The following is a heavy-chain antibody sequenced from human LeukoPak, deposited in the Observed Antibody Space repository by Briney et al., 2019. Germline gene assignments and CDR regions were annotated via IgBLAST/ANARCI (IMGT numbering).Heavy chain of an antibody. D-gene: IGHD3-16*02. CDR3: ARTDTGYYDYVWGSYRSLAFDI. CDR2: ISAYNGNT. J-gene: IGHJ3*02. Sequence: ASVKVSCKASGYTFTSYGISWVRQAPGQGLEWMGWISAYNGNTNYAQKLQGRVTMTTDTSTSTAYMELRSLRSGDTAVYYCARTDTGYYDYVWGSYRSLAFDIWGQGTMVTVSS. CDR1: GYTFTSYG. V-gene: IGHV1-18*01.